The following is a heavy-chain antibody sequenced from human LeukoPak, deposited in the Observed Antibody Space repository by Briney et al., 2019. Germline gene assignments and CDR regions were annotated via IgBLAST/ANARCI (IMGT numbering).Heavy chain of an antibody. J-gene: IGHJ3*02. CDR3: AKYLGVVTRNAFDI. CDR1: GFTFSSYA. D-gene: IGHD4-23*01. V-gene: IGHV3-23*01. Sequence: PSGGSLRLSCAASGFTFSSYAMSWVRQAPGKGLEWVSAISGSGGSTYYADSVKGRFTISRDNSKNTLYLQMNSLRAEDTAVYYCAKYLGVVTRNAFDIWGQGTMVTVSS. CDR2: ISGSGGST.